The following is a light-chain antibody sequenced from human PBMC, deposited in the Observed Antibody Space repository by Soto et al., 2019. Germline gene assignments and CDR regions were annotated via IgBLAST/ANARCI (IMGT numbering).Light chain of an antibody. CDR2: GNS. V-gene: IGLV1-40*01. Sequence: QSVLTQPPSVSGAPGQRVTISCTGSTHNIGAPYDVNWYQQFPGTAPKLLIFGNSNRPSGVPDRFSGSRSGTSASLAITGLQTEDEADYYCQSYDSSLSAYVFGSGTKLTVL. CDR3: QSYDSSLSAYV. J-gene: IGLJ1*01. CDR1: THNIGAPYD.